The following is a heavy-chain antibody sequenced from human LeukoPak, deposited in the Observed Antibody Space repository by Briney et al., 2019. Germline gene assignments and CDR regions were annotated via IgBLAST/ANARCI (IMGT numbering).Heavy chain of an antibody. Sequence: PSETLSLTCAVYGGSFSGYYWSWIRQPPGKGLEWIGEINHSGSTNYNPSLKSRVTISVDTSKNQFSLKLSSVTAADTAVYYCARVAVAGTTKFDYWGQGTLVTVSS. V-gene: IGHV4-34*01. CDR1: GGSFSGYY. CDR3: ARVAVAGTTKFDY. CDR2: INHSGST. J-gene: IGHJ4*02. D-gene: IGHD6-19*01.